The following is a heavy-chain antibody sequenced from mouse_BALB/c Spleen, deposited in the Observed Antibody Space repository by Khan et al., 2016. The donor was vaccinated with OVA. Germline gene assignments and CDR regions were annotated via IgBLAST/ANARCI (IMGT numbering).Heavy chain of an antibody. J-gene: IGHJ3*01. CDR1: GFSLTNYG. CDR3: ARNYDYDEGLTY. CDR2: IWSGGST. D-gene: IGHD2-4*01. V-gene: IGHV2-2*02. Sequence: VQLQESGPGLVQPSQSLSITCTVSGFSLTNYGVHWVRQSPGKGLEWLGLIWSGGSTDYHEAFISRLSISTDNSKSQVFFKMNSLQANDTAIYYCARNYDYDEGLTYWGKGTLVTVSA.